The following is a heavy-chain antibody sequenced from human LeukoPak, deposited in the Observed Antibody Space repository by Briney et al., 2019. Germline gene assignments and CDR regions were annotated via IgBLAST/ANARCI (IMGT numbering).Heavy chain of an antibody. D-gene: IGHD3-3*01. V-gene: IGHV3-33*01. CDR3: ARDGGDYDFWSGYSAYYGMDV. CDR1: GFTFSSYG. CDR2: ICFDGSNK. J-gene: IGHJ6*02. Sequence: GGSLRLSCAASGFTFSSYGMHWVRQAPGKGLEWVEVICFDGSNKYYADSVKGRFTISRDYSKNTLYLQMNSLRAEDTAVYYCARDGGDYDFWSGYSAYYGMDVWGQGTTVTVPS.